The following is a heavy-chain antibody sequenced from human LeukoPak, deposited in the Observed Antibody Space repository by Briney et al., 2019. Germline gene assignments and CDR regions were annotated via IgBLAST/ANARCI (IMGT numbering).Heavy chain of an antibody. CDR3: ANPDIVVVPAAS. D-gene: IGHD2-2*01. Sequence: GGSLRLSCAASGFTFSSYAISWVRQAPGKGLEWVSAISGSGGSTYYADSVKGRFTISRDNSKNTLYLQMNSLRAEDTAVYYCANPDIVVVPAASWGQGTLVTVSS. CDR2: ISGSGGST. V-gene: IGHV3-23*01. J-gene: IGHJ4*02. CDR1: GFTFSSYA.